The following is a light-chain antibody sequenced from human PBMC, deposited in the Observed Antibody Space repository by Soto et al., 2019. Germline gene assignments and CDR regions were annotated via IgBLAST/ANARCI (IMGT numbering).Light chain of an antibody. Sequence: DIQLSQSPSLLSASVGDRVTIPCRASQGISTFLAWYQQHPGTAPKRLIYDASNLQSGVPSRFSGSGSGTEFTLTISSLQPEDFATYYCQQVNNYPLTFGGGTKVDI. CDR2: DAS. CDR3: QQVNNYPLT. CDR1: QGISTF. V-gene: IGKV1-9*01. J-gene: IGKJ4*01.